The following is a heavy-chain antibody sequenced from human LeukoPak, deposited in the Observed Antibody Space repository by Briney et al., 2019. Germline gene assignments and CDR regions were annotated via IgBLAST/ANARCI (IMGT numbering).Heavy chain of an antibody. CDR2: IYSAGTT. Sequence: GGSLRLSCAASGFTVSDNYISWVRQAPGKGLEWVALIYSAGTTHADSVRGRFAISRDKSKNMLYLQMNSLRAEDTAVYFCARAQGGKIQLWDYYFDYWGQGTLVTVSS. CDR1: GFTVSDNY. V-gene: IGHV3-66*01. D-gene: IGHD5-18*01. CDR3: ARAQGGKIQLWDYYFDY. J-gene: IGHJ4*02.